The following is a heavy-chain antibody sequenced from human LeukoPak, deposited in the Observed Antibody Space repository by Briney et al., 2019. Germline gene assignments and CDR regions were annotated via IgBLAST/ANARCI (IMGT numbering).Heavy chain of an antibody. CDR1: GYTFTSYG. D-gene: IGHD4-23*01. V-gene: IGHV1-18*01. J-gene: IGHJ1*01. CDR2: IIAYNGNT. Sequence: ASVKVSCKASGYTFTSYGISWVRQAPGQGLEWMGWIIAYNGNTNYAQKVQGRVSITTDTSTSTAYMELRSLRSDDTAVYYCARIGDGGNWFQHWGQGTLVIVSS. CDR3: ARIGDGGNWFQH.